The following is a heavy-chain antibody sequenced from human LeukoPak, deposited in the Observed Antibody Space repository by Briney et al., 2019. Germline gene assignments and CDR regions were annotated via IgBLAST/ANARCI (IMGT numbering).Heavy chain of an antibody. CDR2: INPNSGGT. CDR3: ARGGYYYDPPDI. D-gene: IGHD3-22*01. CDR1: GYTFTGYY. Sequence: ASVKVSCKASGYTFTGYYMHWVRQAPGQGLEWMGWINPNSGGTNCAQKFQGRVTMTRDTSISTAYMELSRLRSDDTAVYYCARGGYYYDPPDIWGQGTMVTVSS. J-gene: IGHJ3*02. V-gene: IGHV1-2*02.